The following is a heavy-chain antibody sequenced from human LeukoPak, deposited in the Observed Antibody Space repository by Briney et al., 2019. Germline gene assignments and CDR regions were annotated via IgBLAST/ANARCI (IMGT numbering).Heavy chain of an antibody. CDR1: GFTFNKYA. J-gene: IGHJ4*02. CDR2: ISNDGSNN. CDR3: ARAGVGATSLDY. Sequence: PGGSLRLSCAASGFTFNKYAMNWVRQAPGKGLEWVAVISNDGSNNYYADSVKGRFTISRDNSKNTLYLQMNSLRPEDTAVFYCARAGVGATSLDYWGQGTLVTVSS. V-gene: IGHV3-30*04. D-gene: IGHD1-26*01.